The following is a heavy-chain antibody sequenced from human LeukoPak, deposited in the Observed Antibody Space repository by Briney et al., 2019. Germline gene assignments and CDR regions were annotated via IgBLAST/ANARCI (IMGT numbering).Heavy chain of an antibody. D-gene: IGHD3-22*01. V-gene: IGHV4-59*01. CDR1: GGSISSYY. CDR3: AREYYYDSSGYYYRWFDP. CDR2: IYYSGST. Sequence: PSETLSLTCTVSGGSISSYYWSWIRQPPGKGLEWIGDIYYSGSTNYNPSLKSRVTISVDTSKNQFSLKLSSVTAADTAVYYCAREYYYDSSGYYYRWFDPWGQGTLVTVSS. J-gene: IGHJ5*02.